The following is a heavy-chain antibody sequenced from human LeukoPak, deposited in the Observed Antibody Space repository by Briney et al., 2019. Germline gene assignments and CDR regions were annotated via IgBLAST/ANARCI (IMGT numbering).Heavy chain of an antibody. J-gene: IGHJ4*02. CDR2: ISSSGSTI. CDR1: GFTFSSYE. Sequence: PGGSLRLSCAGSGFTFSSYEMNWVRQAPGKGLEWVSYISSSGSTIYYADSVKCRFTISRDNSKNTLYLQMNSLGAEDTAVYYCAKDQRVAYWGQGTLVTVSS. V-gene: IGHV3-48*03. D-gene: IGHD5-12*01. CDR3: AKDQRVAY.